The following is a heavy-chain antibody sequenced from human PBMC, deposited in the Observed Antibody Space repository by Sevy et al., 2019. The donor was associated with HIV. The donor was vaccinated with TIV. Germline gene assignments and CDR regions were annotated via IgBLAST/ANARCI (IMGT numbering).Heavy chain of an antibody. CDR3: AKDKGGCHYAPGY. Sequence: GGSLRLSCAASGLTFSTYGMHWVRQAPGKGLEWVAVISYDGNIQYYADSVKGRFTVSRDNSKNTLYLQMNSLRAEDSAVYYCAKDKGGCHYAPGYWGQGTLVTVSS. D-gene: IGHD2-2*01. CDR1: GLTFSTYG. J-gene: IGHJ4*02. V-gene: IGHV3-30*18. CDR2: ISYDGNIQ.